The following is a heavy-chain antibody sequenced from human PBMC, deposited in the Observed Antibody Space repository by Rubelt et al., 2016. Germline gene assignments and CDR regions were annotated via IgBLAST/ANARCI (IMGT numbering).Heavy chain of an antibody. J-gene: IGHJ6*02. CDR1: GFTVSSNY. CDR3: ARVLPGYYYYGMDV. CDR2: IYSGGST. Sequence: EVQLVESGGGLIQPGGSLRLSCAASGFTVSSNYMSWVRQAPGKGLEWVSVIYSGGSTYYADSVKGRFTISRDNSKNTLYLQMNSLRAEDTAVYYCARVLPGYYYYGMDVWGQGTTVTVSS. V-gene: IGHV3-53*01. D-gene: IGHD2-2*01.